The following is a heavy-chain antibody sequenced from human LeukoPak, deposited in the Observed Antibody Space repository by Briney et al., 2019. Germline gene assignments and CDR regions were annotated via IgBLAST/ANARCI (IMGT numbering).Heavy chain of an antibody. Sequence: GASVKVSCKPSGDTFTANYLHWVRQAPGQGLERLGWINLNTGYTKYAQKFQGRVTMTRDTSTSSAFMELSRLRSDDTAVYFCAEDVGRTGTNCFDPWGQGTLVTVSS. CDR3: AEDVGRTGTNCFDP. V-gene: IGHV1-2*02. D-gene: IGHD1-1*01. CDR2: INLNTGYT. J-gene: IGHJ5*02. CDR1: GDTFTANY.